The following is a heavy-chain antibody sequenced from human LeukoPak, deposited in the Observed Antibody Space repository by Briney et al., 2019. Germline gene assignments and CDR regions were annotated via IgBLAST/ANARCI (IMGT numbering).Heavy chain of an antibody. CDR2: ISDTGSTI. CDR3: ARDAKQQLVRGFDY. Sequence: GGSLRLSCAASGFTFSSYELNWVRQAPGKGLEWVSYISDTGSTIYYADSVEGRFTISRDNAKNSLYLQMNSLRAEDTAVYYCARDAKQQLVRGFDYWGQGTLVTVSS. V-gene: IGHV3-48*03. D-gene: IGHD6-13*01. CDR1: GFTFSSYE. J-gene: IGHJ4*02.